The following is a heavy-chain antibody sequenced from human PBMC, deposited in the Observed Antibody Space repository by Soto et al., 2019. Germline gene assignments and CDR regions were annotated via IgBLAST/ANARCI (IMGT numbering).Heavy chain of an antibody. V-gene: IGHV3-30*18. CDR3: AKFETGNYDSSVYDWFDP. D-gene: IGHD3-22*01. CDR1: GFTFSSYG. Sequence: GGSLRLSCTASGFTFSSYGMHWVRQAPGKGLEWVAVISYDGSNKYYADSVKGRFTISRDNSKNTLYLQMNSLRAEDTAVYYCAKFETGNYDSSVYDWFDPWGQGTLVTSPQ. CDR2: ISYDGSNK. J-gene: IGHJ5*02.